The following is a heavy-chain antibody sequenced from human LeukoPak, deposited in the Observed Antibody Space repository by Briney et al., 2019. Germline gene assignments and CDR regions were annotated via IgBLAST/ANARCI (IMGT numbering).Heavy chain of an antibody. CDR3: ARDPYGSSTTANY. Sequence: GGSLRLSCAASGFSFRSYGMHWVRQAPGKGLEWVAVISYDGSIKYYADSVKGRFTISRDNSKNTLYLQMNSLRAEDTAVYYCARDPYGSSTTANYWGQGTLVTVSS. CDR1: GFSFRSYG. CDR2: ISYDGSIK. V-gene: IGHV3-30*03. J-gene: IGHJ4*02. D-gene: IGHD6-13*01.